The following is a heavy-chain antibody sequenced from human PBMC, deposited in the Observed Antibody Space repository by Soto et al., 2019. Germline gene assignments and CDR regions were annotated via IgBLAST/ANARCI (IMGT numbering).Heavy chain of an antibody. CDR3: AKGRGSPKFFDY. Sequence: GGSLRLSCAASGFTFSSYGMHWVRQAPGKGLEWVAVISYDGSNKYYADSVKGRFTISRDNSKNTLYLQMNSLRAEDTAVYYCAKGRGSPKFFDYWGQGTLVTVSS. CDR2: ISYDGSNK. D-gene: IGHD3-10*01. J-gene: IGHJ4*02. V-gene: IGHV3-30*18. CDR1: GFTFSSYG.